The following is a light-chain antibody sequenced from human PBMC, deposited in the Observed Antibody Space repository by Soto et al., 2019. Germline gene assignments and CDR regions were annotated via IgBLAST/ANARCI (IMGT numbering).Light chain of an antibody. CDR3: QHYGDSSWT. Sequence: EIVLTQSPVALSLSPGERATLSCRASQSVSSTLLTWYQQKPGQAPRLLIYGVSSRATGIPGRFSGSGSGTDFTLTISRLEPEDFAVYFCQHYGDSSWTFGQGTKVDIK. J-gene: IGKJ1*01. CDR1: QSVSSTL. CDR2: GVS. V-gene: IGKV3-20*01.